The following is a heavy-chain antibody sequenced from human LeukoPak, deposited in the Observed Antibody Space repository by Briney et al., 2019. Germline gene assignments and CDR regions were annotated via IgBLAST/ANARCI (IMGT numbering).Heavy chain of an antibody. J-gene: IGHJ5*02. CDR2: ISWNSGSI. V-gene: IGHV3-9*01. Sequence: GRSLRLYCAASGFTFDDYAMHWVRQAPGKGLESVSGISWNSGSIGYADSVKGRFTISRDNAKNSLYLQMNSLRAEDTALYYCAKDQSIAVAGPYNWFDPWGQGTLVTVSS. CDR3: AKDQSIAVAGPYNWFDP. CDR1: GFTFDDYA. D-gene: IGHD6-19*01.